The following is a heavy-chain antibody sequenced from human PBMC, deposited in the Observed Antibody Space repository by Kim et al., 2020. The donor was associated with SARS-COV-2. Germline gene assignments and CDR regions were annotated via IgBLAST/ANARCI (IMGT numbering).Heavy chain of an antibody. CDR3: ARVGYCSGGSCFNQGDY. Sequence: ASVKVSCKASGYTFTSYAMNWVRHAPGQGLEWMGWINTNTGNPTYAQGFTGRFVFSLDTSVSTAYLQISSLKAEDTAVYYCARVGYCSGGSCFNQGDYWGQGTLVTVS. J-gene: IGHJ4*02. CDR2: INTNTGNP. V-gene: IGHV7-4-1*02. CDR1: GYTFTSYA. D-gene: IGHD2-15*01.